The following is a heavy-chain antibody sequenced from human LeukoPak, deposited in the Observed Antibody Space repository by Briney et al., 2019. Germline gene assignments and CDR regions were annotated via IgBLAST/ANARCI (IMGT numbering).Heavy chain of an antibody. CDR3: ARDTIIAAAGGAFDI. CDR1: GFTFSDYY. D-gene: IGHD6-13*01. Sequence: GGSLRLSCAASGFTFSDYYMNWVRQAPGKGLEWVSSISRTTRYIYYADSVKGRFTISRDNSKNSLYLQMNSLRAEDTAVYYCARDTIIAAAGGAFDIWGQGTMVTVSS. J-gene: IGHJ3*02. V-gene: IGHV3-21*01. CDR2: ISRTTRYI.